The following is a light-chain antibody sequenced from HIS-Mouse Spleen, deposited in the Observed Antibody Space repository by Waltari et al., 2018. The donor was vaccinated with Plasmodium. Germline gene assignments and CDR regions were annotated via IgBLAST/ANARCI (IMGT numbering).Light chain of an antibody. Sequence: AIQMTQSPSSLSASVGDRVTITCRASQGIRNALCWYQQKPGKAPKLLISAASRLQSGVPSRFSGSGSGTDFTLTISSLQPEDFATYYCLQDYNYPYTFGQGTKLEIK. V-gene: IGKV1-6*01. CDR3: LQDYNYPYT. CDR2: AAS. CDR1: QGIRNA. J-gene: IGKJ2*01.